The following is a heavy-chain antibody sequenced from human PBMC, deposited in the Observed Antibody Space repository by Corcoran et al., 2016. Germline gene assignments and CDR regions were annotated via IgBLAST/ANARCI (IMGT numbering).Heavy chain of an antibody. J-gene: IGHJ3*02. D-gene: IGHD3-22*01. CDR3: AGGDSSGYYCGGYGFDI. CDR2: IHYSGST. V-gene: IGHV4-39*01. CDR1: GGSISSSSYY. Sequence: QLQLQESGPGLVKPSETLSLTCTVSGGSISSSSYYWGWIRQPPGKGLEWIGSIHYSGSTYYNPSLKSRVTISVDTSKNQFSLKLSSVTAADTDVEYCAGGDSSGYYCGGYGFDIWGQGTMVTVSS.